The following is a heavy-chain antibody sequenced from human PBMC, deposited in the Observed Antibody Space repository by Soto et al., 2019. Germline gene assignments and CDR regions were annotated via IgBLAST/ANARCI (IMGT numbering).Heavy chain of an antibody. CDR1: GGSFSGYY. CDR2: INHSGST. J-gene: IGHJ4*02. CDR3: ARGKRPRGFLEWLFDY. D-gene: IGHD3-3*01. Sequence: SETLSLTCAVYGGSFSGYYWSWIRQPPGKGLEWIGEINHSGSTNYNPSLKSRVTISVDTSKNQFSLKLSSVTAADTAVYYCARGKRPRGFLEWLFDYWGQGTLVTVSS. V-gene: IGHV4-34*01.